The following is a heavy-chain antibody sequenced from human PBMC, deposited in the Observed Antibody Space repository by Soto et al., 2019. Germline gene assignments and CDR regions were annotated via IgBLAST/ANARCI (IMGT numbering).Heavy chain of an antibody. CDR3: AKSSGTRLYNFDC. J-gene: IGHJ4*02. CDR1: GLTFSIYA. V-gene: IGHV3-23*01. CDR2: ISSSGGST. D-gene: IGHD2-2*01. Sequence: EVQLLESGGGLVQPGGSLRLSCAASGLTFSIYAMSWVRQAPGKGLEWVSGISSSGGSTYYADSVKGRFTISRDNSKNTLFLQMKSLRAEATAIYYCAKSSGTRLYNFDCWGQGTLVTVSS.